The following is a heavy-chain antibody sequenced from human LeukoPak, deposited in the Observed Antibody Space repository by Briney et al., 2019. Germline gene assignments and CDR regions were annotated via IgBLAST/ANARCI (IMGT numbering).Heavy chain of an antibody. J-gene: IGHJ4*02. CDR1: GFTFSNAW. D-gene: IGHD2-2*01. V-gene: IGHV3-15*01. Sequence: PGGTLRLSCAASGFTFSNAWMSWVRQAPGKGREWVGRIKSKTDGGTTDYAAPVKGRFTISRDDSKNTLYLQMNSLKTEDTAVYYCTTDGGGDIVVVPAANWGQGTLVTVSS. CDR3: TTDGGGDIVVVPAAN. CDR2: IKSKTDGGTT.